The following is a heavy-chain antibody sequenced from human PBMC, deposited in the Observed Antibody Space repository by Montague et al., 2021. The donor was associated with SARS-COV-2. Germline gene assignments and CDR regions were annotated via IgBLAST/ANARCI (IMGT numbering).Heavy chain of an antibody. V-gene: IGHV4-59*08. Sequence: SETLSLTCTVSSGSVYGHYLAWIRQPPGKGLECIAYIFYTGATYYNPSLESRVTIPVDTSKNQFSLKLSSVTAADTAVYYCARHVPIYLTLENAVDIWGQGTMVTVSS. CDR2: IFYTGAT. D-gene: IGHD3-3*01. CDR1: SGSVYGHY. CDR3: ARHVPIYLTLENAVDI. J-gene: IGHJ3*02.